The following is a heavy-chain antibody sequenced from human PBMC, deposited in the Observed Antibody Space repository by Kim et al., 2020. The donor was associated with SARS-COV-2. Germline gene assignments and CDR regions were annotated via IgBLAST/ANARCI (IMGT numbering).Heavy chain of an antibody. V-gene: IGHV5-51*01. CDR2: IRPSDSDT. Sequence: GESLKISCTGSGYIFTYWIAWVRQVPGKGLEWMGVIRPSDSDTRYSPSFRGQVTISVDMSLNSAYLQWNSLKASDSAMYYCARQDGGGIFYFDYWGQGALVTVSS. CDR3: ARQDGGGIFYFDY. D-gene: IGHD3-16*01. J-gene: IGHJ4*02. CDR1: GYIFTYW.